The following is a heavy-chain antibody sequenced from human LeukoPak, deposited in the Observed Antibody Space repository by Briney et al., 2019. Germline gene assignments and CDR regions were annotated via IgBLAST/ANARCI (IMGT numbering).Heavy chain of an antibody. CDR3: ASTVTSDIVVVPAAIAWFDP. D-gene: IGHD2-2*01. J-gene: IGHJ5*02. CDR2: IIHIFGTA. V-gene: IGHV1-69*01. CDR1: GGTFSSYT. Sequence: SVKVSCKASGGTFSSYTISWVRQAPGQGLEWMGGIIHIFGTANYAQKFQGRVTITADESTSTAYMELSSLRSEDTAVYYCASTVTSDIVVVPAAIAWFDPWGQGTLVTVSS.